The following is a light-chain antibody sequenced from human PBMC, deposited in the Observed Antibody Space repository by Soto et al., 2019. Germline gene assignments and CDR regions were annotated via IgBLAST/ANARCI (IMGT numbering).Light chain of an antibody. CDR2: NDN. CDR3: QSYDNSLNGPV. V-gene: IGLV1-40*01. CDR1: SSNIGAGYD. Sequence: QSALTQPPSVSGAPGQRVRISCTGSSSNIGAGYDAHWYQQLPGKVPRLLIYNDNNRPSGVPDRFSGSKSGTSASLAITGIQPEDEANYYCQSYDNSLNGPVFGTGTKVTVL. J-gene: IGLJ1*01.